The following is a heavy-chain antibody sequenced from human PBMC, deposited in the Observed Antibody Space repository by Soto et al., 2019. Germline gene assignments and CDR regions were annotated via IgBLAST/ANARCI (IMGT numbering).Heavy chain of an antibody. V-gene: IGHV3-30*18. Sequence: QVQLVESGGGVVQPGRSLRLSCAASGFTFSSYGMHWVRQAPGKGLEWVAVISYDGSNKYYADSVKGRFTISRDNSKNPLYLQMNSLRAEDTAVYYCAKDVKWEPRAYFDYWGQGTLVTVSS. J-gene: IGHJ4*02. D-gene: IGHD1-26*01. CDR2: ISYDGSNK. CDR3: AKDVKWEPRAYFDY. CDR1: GFTFSSYG.